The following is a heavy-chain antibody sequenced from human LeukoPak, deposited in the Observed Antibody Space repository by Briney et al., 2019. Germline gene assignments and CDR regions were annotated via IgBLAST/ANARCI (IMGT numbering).Heavy chain of an antibody. D-gene: IGHD1-26*01. CDR3: AVPIFGSGSYNV. CDR2: INHSGRT. Sequence: SETLSLTCAVYVGSFSDYYWSWIRQPPGKGLEWVGEINHSGRTNYNPSPKSRVTISVDTSKNQFSLKLNSVTAADTAVYFCAVPIFGSGSYNVWGQGTLVTVSS. J-gene: IGHJ4*02. CDR1: VGSFSDYY. V-gene: IGHV4-34*01.